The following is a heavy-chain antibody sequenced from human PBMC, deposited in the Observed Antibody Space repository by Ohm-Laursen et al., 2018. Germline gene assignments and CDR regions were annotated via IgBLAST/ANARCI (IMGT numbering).Heavy chain of an antibody. CDR2: INPNSGGP. D-gene: IGHD3-10*01. Sequence: AKISSKLSGYTLTGYYMHWVRQAPEQGLGCMGWINPNSGGPNYAQKFQGRVTMTRATSISTAYLELSRLRSDDPAVYYWAGDGIWFGELLYYYYGMDVWGQGTTVTVSS. J-gene: IGHJ6*02. CDR1: GYTLTGYY. V-gene: IGHV1-2*02. CDR3: AGDGIWFGELLYYYYGMDV.